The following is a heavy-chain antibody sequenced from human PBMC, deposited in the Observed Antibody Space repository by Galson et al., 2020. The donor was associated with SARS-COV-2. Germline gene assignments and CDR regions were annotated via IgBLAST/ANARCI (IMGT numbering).Heavy chain of an antibody. CDR1: GCSVTSRSYF. Sequence: SETLSLTCIVSGCSVTSRSYFWAWSRQPPGKGLEWIGSSHHSGKISYTPSLKSRVTISVDTSKNQFSLRLNSVTAADTAVYYCARQSIAIELWLEGGDWFDPWGQGTLVTVSS. J-gene: IGHJ5*02. D-gene: IGHD3-9*01. V-gene: IGHV4-39*01. CDR3: ARQSIAIELWLEGGDWFDP. CDR2: SHHSGKI.